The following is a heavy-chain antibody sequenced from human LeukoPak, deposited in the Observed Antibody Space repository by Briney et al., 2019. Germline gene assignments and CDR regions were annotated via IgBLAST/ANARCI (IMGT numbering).Heavy chain of an antibody. D-gene: IGHD6-19*01. J-gene: IGHJ6*03. Sequence: GGSLRLSCAASGFTFSSYGMHWVRQAPGKGLEWVANIKEDGGEEHYVESVRGRFTISRDNAKNTLYLQMNSLRAEDTAVYYCAKVAGTPPGYYYYYMDVWGKGTTVTVSS. CDR3: AKVAGTPPGYYYYYMDV. CDR2: IKEDGGEE. CDR1: GFTFSSYG. V-gene: IGHV3-7*03.